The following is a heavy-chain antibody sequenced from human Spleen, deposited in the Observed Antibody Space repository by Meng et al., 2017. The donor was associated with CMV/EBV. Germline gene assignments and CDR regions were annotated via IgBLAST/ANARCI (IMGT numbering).Heavy chain of an antibody. D-gene: IGHD3-10*01. CDR1: GFTFSTYG. CDR3: ARDQDYYGSGSYFDY. CDR2: ISSSSSYI. J-gene: IGHJ4*02. V-gene: IGHV3-21*01. Sequence: GESLKISCAASGFTFSTYGMNWVRQAPGKGLEWVSSISSSSSYIYYADSVKGRFTISRDNAKNSLYLQMNSLRAEDTAVYYCARDQDYYGSGSYFDYWGQGTLVTVSS.